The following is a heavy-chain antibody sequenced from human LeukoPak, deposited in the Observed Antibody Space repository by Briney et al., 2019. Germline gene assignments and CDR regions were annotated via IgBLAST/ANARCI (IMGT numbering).Heavy chain of an antibody. V-gene: IGHV5-51*03. CDR1: GYSFDTHS. CDR3: ERVKREFPGSGSYPTHFKY. D-gene: IGHD3-10*01. Sequence: GESLKISFEAFGYSFDTHSIAWVGQMPGKGLEWMGIILPDDSHIRYSPSFPGQVTMSADKSIRTVFMHWTSLKASHTAMYYCERVKREFPGSGSYPTHFKYWGQGTLVTVSS. J-gene: IGHJ4*02. CDR2: ILPDDSHI.